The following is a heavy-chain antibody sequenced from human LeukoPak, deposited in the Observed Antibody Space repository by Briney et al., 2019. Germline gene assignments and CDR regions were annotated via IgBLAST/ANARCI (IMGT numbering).Heavy chain of an antibody. V-gene: IGHV1-2*02. CDR1: GYTFTGQY. Sequence: ASVKVSCKASGYTFTGQYMHWVRQAPGQGLEWMGWINPNRGGTNYAQKFQGRVTMTRDTSISTAYMELSSLRSDDTAVYYCARVLDFWSGSTHYSYGTMDVWGQGTTVTVSS. J-gene: IGHJ6*02. CDR3: ARVLDFWSGSTHYSYGTMDV. D-gene: IGHD3-3*01. CDR2: INPNRGGT.